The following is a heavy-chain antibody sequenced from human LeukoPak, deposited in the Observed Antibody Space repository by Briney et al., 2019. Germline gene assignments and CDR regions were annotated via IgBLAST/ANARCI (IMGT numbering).Heavy chain of an antibody. CDR2: IWYDGSNK. V-gene: IGHV3-33*01. CDR3: ARDLNTYWCGMDV. J-gene: IGHJ6*02. CDR1: GFTFSSYG. Sequence: GGSLRLSCAASGFTFSSYGMHWVRQAPGKGLEWVAVIWYDGSNKYYADSVKGRFTISRDNSKNTLYLQMNSLRAEDTAVYYCARDLNTYWCGMDVWGQGTTVTVSS. D-gene: IGHD2-8*02.